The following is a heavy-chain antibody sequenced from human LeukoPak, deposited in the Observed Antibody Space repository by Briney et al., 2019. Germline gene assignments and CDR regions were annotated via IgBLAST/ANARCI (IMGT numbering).Heavy chain of an antibody. V-gene: IGHV3-21*01. CDR3: ARDQRYCSGGSCYSKPYYYGMDV. CDR1: GFSFSIYA. D-gene: IGHD2-15*01. Sequence: GGSLRLSCAASGFSFSIYAMSWVRQAPGKGLEWVSSISSSSSYIYYADSVKGRFTISRDNAKNSLYLQMNSLRAEDTAVYYCARDQRYCSGGSCYSKPYYYGMDVWGQGTTVTVSS. J-gene: IGHJ6*02. CDR2: ISSSSSYI.